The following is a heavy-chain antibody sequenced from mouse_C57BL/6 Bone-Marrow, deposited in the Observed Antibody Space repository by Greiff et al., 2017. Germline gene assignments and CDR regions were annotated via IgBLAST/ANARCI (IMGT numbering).Heavy chain of an antibody. J-gene: IGHJ2*01. CDR2: ISYDGSN. D-gene: IGHD3-3*01. CDR3: AREGGRDYFDY. V-gene: IGHV3-6*01. CDR1: GYSITSGYY. Sequence: VQLKQSGPGLVKPSQSLSLTCSVTGYSITSGYYWNWIRQFPGNKLEWMGYISYDGSNNYNPSLKNRISITRDTSKNQFFLKLNSVTTEDTATYYWAREGGRDYFDYWGQGTTLTVSS.